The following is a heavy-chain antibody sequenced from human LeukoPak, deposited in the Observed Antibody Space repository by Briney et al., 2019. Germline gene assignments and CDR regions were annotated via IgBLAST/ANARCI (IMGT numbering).Heavy chain of an antibody. CDR3: AREGGFYRPLDY. Sequence: SETLSLTCTVSGGSIGAYYWSWIRQPPGKGLEWIGYIYHTGITNYNPSLKSRVTISVDTSKNQVSLKLGSVTAADTAVYYCAREGGFYRPLDYSGQGTLVTVSS. CDR1: GGSIGAYY. CDR2: IYHTGIT. V-gene: IGHV4-59*12. D-gene: IGHD6-25*01. J-gene: IGHJ4*02.